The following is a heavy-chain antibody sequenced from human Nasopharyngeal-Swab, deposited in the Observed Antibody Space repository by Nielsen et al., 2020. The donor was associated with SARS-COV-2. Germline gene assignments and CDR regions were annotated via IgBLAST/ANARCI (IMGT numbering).Heavy chain of an antibody. D-gene: IGHD5-12*01. CDR1: GYTFTSYG. CDR2: ISAYNGNT. Sequence: ASVKVSCKASGYTFTSYGISWVRQAPGQGLEWMGWISAYNGNTNYAQKLQGRVTMTTDTSTSTAYMELRSLRSDDTAVYYCARDLLQSGYSGYGVESDYWGQGTLVTVSS. V-gene: IGHV1-18*01. CDR3: ARDLLQSGYSGYGVESDY. J-gene: IGHJ4*02.